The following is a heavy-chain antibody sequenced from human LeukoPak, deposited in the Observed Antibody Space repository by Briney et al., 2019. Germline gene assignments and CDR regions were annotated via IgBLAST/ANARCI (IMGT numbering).Heavy chain of an antibody. J-gene: IGHJ4*02. V-gene: IGHV3-9*01. CDR2: ISWNSGSI. CDR1: GFTFDDYA. D-gene: IGHD6-19*01. CDR3: AKDMTLYSSGWDGGFDY. Sequence: GGSLRLSCAASGFTFDDYAMHWVRQAPGKGLEWVSGISWNSGSIGYADSVKGRFTISRDNAKNSLYLQMNSLRAEDTALYYCAKDMTLYSSGWDGGFDYWGQGTLVTVSS.